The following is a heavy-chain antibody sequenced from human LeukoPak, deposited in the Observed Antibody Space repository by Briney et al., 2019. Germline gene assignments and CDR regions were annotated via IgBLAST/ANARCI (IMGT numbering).Heavy chain of an antibody. D-gene: IGHD3-9*01. CDR2: ISSSSRSI. V-gene: IGHV3-21*01. J-gene: IGHJ4*02. Sequence: GSLRLSCAASGFTFSCYTMNWVRQAPGKGLEWVSSISSSSRSIFYADSVRGRFTTSRDNAKNSLFLQMNSLRAEDTAVYYCARTHRNLTGAVFDYWGQGTLVTVSS. CDR1: GFTFSCYT. CDR3: ARTHRNLTGAVFDY.